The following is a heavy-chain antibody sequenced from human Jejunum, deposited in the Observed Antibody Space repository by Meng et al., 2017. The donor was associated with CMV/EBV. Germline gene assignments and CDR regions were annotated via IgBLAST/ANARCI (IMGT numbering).Heavy chain of an antibody. CDR2: IHYTGIT. J-gene: IGHJ4*02. V-gene: IGHV4-39*07. D-gene: IGHD2-15*01. Sequence: QLALQESGPGLVKPSETLSLTCTVSGGSVSSSRYYWGWIRQPPGKGLEWIGSIHYTGITYYNPSLKSRVTIFADTSKNQFSLKLNSVIAADTAVYYCTADSNIKWSYFWGQGTLVTVSS. CDR1: GGSVSSSRYY. CDR3: TADSNIKWSYF.